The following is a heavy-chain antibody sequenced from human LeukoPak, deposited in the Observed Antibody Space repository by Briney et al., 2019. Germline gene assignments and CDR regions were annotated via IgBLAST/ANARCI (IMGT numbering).Heavy chain of an antibody. D-gene: IGHD6-13*01. CDR1: AFIFSGHW. CDR2: ISGSGGST. J-gene: IGHJ4*02. CDR3: AKGDSSSWGVFDY. V-gene: IGHV3-23*01. Sequence: GGSLRLSCEGSAFIFSGHWMNWVRQAPGKGLEWVSAISGSGGSTYYADSVKGRFTISRDNSKNTLYLQMNSLRAEDTAIYYCAKGDSSSWGVFDYWGQGTLVTVSS.